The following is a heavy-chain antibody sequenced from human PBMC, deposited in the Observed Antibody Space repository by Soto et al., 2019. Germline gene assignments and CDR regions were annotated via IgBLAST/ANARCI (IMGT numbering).Heavy chain of an antibody. CDR2: IIPGFDTT. CDR1: GGTFTSYA. CDR3: ARDQGLFVHTGMVIDYYGMDV. Sequence: QVHLVQSVAEVRKPGSSVKVSCATSGGTFTSYAVSWVRQVPGQGLQWMGGIIPGFDTTFYAQKFQGRVTITADESTNSAYMELRGLRSEDTAVYYCARDQGLFVHTGMVIDYYGMDVWGPGTTVTVYS. V-gene: IGHV1-69*01. J-gene: IGHJ6*02. D-gene: IGHD5-18*01.